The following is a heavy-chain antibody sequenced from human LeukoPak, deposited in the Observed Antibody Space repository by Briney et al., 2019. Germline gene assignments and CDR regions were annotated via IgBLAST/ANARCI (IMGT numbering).Heavy chain of an antibody. CDR2: ILKDGDNK. J-gene: IGHJ4*02. CDR3: ARGYYYGSGVVDY. D-gene: IGHD3-10*01. Sequence: GGSLRLSCAASGFSFSSYAMHWVRQAPGKGLEWVALILKDGDNKYYADSLKGRSTISRDNSKNTLYLQMNSLRAEDTAVYYCARGYYYGSGVVDYWGQGALVTVSS. CDR1: GFSFSSYA. V-gene: IGHV3-30*04.